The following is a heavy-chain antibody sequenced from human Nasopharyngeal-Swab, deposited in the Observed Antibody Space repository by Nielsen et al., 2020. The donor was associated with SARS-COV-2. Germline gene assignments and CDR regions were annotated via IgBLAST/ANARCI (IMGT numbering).Heavy chain of an antibody. CDR1: GVSISSQY. J-gene: IGHJ5*02. D-gene: IGHD2-2*02. Sequence: SETLSLTCTVSGVSISSQYWSWIRQPPGKGLKWIGYISHNSGTNYNPSLKSRVTMFMDTSKNQFSLKLTSVTAADTAVYYCARDTAYIPSGFDPWGQGTLVTVSS. CDR3: ARDTAYIPSGFDP. V-gene: IGHV4-4*08. CDR2: ISHNSGT.